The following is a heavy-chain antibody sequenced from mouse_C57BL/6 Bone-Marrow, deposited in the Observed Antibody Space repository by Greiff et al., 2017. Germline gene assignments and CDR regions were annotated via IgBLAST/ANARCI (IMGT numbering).Heavy chain of an antibody. J-gene: IGHJ1*03. CDR1: GYTFTSYW. CDR3: ASEGGLCATVRGLRYVYG. Sequence: QVQLQQPGAELVKPGASVKLSCKASGYTFTSYWMQWVKQRPGRGLEWIGWIDPESGGTKYNEKCKSKATLTVDKSSSTAYMQLSSLTSEDSAVYYCASEGGLCATVRGLRYVYGWGTGTTVTVAS. CDR2: IDPESGGT. D-gene: IGHD3-1*01. V-gene: IGHV1-72*01.